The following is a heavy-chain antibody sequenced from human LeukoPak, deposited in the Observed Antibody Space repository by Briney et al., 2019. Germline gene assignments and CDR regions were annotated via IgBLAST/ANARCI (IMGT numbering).Heavy chain of an antibody. CDR3: ARGMRHFDY. CDR2: IYYSGST. CDR1: GFALSSYS. J-gene: IGHJ4*02. Sequence: PGGSLRLSCAASGFALSSYSMNWIRQPPGKGREWIGSIYYSGSTYYNPSLKSRVTISVDTSKNQFSLKLSSVTAADTAVYYCARGMRHFDYWGQGTLVTVSS. V-gene: IGHV4-39*01.